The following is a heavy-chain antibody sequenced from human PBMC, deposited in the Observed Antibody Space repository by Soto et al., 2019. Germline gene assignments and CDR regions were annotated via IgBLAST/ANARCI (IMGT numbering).Heavy chain of an antibody. CDR1: GGSISSSSYY. CDR2: IYYSGST. Sequence: SETLCLTCTVSGGSISSSSYYWGWIRQPPGKGLEWIGSIYYSGSTYYNPSLKSRVTISVDTSKNQFSLKLSSVTAADTAVYYCARRGAVAGYYYYGMDVWGQGTTVTAP. J-gene: IGHJ6*02. V-gene: IGHV4-39*01. CDR3: ARRGAVAGYYYYGMDV. D-gene: IGHD6-19*01.